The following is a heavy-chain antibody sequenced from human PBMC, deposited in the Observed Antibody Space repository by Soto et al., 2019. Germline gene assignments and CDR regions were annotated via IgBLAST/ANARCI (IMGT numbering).Heavy chain of an antibody. CDR3: AIGRIAVAGRVYYYGMDV. Sequence: PSETLSLTCTVSGGSISSYYWSWIRQPPGKGLEWIGYIYYSGSTNYNPSLKSRVTISVDTSKNQFSLKLSSVTAADTAVYYCAIGRIAVAGRVYYYGMDVCGQGTTVTVSS. CDR1: GGSISSYY. D-gene: IGHD6-19*01. CDR2: IYYSGST. J-gene: IGHJ6*02. V-gene: IGHV4-59*01.